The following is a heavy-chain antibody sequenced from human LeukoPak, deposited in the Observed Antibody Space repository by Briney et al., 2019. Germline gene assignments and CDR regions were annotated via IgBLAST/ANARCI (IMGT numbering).Heavy chain of an antibody. J-gene: IGHJ4*02. CDR2: IIPIFGTA. CDR1: GGTFSSYG. V-gene: IGHV1-69*13. CDR3: ARTDLGNVAFDY. Sequence: SVKVSCKASGGTFSSYGISWVRQAPGQGLEWMGGIIPIFGTANYAQKFQGRVTITADESTSTAYMELSSLRSEDTAVYYCARTDLGNVAFDYWGQGTLVTVSS. D-gene: IGHD2-2*03.